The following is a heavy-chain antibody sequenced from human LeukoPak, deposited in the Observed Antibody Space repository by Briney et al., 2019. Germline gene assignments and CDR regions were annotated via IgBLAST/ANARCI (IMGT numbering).Heavy chain of an antibody. Sequence: KPSETLSLTCTVSGGSISSYYWSWIRQPPGKGLEWIGYIYYSGSTNYNPSLKSRVTISVDTSKNQFSLKLSSVTAADTAVYYCATGGSLLSYWGQGTLVTVSS. CDR1: GGSISSYY. CDR3: ATGGSLLSY. V-gene: IGHV4-59*01. D-gene: IGHD2-21*01. CDR2: IYYSGST. J-gene: IGHJ4*02.